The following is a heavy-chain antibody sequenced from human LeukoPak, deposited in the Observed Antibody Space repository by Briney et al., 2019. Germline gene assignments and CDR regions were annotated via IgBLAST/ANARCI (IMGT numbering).Heavy chain of an antibody. Sequence: ASVKVSCKASGYTFTGYYIHWVRQAPGQGLEWMGWIYPNSGDTKYAQKFQGRVTMTRDTSISTVYMELSRLRSDDTAVYRCASGYGNYVSRFDSWGQGTLVTVSS. D-gene: IGHD4-11*01. CDR1: GYTFTGYY. J-gene: IGHJ4*02. CDR3: ASGYGNYVSRFDS. CDR2: IYPNSGDT. V-gene: IGHV1-2*02.